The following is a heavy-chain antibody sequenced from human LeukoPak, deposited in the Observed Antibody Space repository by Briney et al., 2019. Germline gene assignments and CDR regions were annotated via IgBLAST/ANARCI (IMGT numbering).Heavy chain of an antibody. D-gene: IGHD6-6*01. CDR3: ARVEYQAHSYYYMDV. J-gene: IGHJ6*03. Sequence: GGSLRLSCAASGFTFSSYGMHWVRQAPGKGLEWVAVISYDGSNKYYADSVKGRFTISRDNSKNTLYLQMNSLRAEDTAVYYCARVEYQAHSYYYMDVWGKGTTVTVSS. V-gene: IGHV3-30*03. CDR2: ISYDGSNK. CDR1: GFTFSSYG.